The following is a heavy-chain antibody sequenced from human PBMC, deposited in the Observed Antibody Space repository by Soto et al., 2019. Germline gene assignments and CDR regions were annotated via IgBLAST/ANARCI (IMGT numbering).Heavy chain of an antibody. D-gene: IGHD3-22*01. CDR1: GFTFSSYE. V-gene: IGHV3-48*03. CDR2: VSSSGSTI. CDR3: ARASVYYDSSFDY. J-gene: IGHJ4*02. Sequence: PGGSLRLSCAASGFTFSSYEMNWVRQAPGKGLEWVSYVSSSGSTIYYADSVKGRFTISRDNAKNSLYLQMNSLRAEDTAVYYCARASVYYDSSFDYWGQGTLVTVSS.